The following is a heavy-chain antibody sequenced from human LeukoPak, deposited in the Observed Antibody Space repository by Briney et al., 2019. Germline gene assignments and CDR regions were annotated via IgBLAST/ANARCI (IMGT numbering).Heavy chain of an antibody. D-gene: IGHD1-1*01. CDR1: GYTFTSYD. J-gene: IGHJ6*03. V-gene: IGHV1-69*06. CDR3: VRRSRTGTDSWAYYYCYMDV. CDR2: IIPIFGTA. Sequence: SLKVSCKASGYTFTSYDINWVRQATGQGLEWMGGIIPIFGTANYAQKFQGRVTITADKSTSSAYMELSSLRSEDTAVCYCVRRSRTGTDSWAYYYCYMDVWGKGTTVTVSS.